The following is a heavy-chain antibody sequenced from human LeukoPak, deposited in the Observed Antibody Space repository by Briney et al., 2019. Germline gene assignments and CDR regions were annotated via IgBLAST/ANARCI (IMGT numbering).Heavy chain of an antibody. D-gene: IGHD4-17*01. J-gene: IGHJ3*02. V-gene: IGHV4-39*07. Sequence: SETLSLTCTVSGGSIGTSHYYWGWIRQPPGKGLEWIGSIYYSGSTYYNPSLKSRVTISVDTSKNQFSLKLSSVTAADTAVYYCARVDYGDYEAFDIWGQGTMVTVSS. CDR1: GGSIGTSHYY. CDR3: ARVDYGDYEAFDI. CDR2: IYYSGST.